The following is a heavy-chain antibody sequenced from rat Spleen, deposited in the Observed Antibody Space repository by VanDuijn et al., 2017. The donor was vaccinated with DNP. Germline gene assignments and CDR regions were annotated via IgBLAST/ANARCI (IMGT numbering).Heavy chain of an antibody. D-gene: IGHD1-11*01. Sequence: EVQLVESGGGLVQPGRSLKLSCAASGFTFSDYYMAWVRQAPAKGLEWVATLSYNAGSTYYRDSVKGRFTISRDNAKNTLYLQMDSLRSEDTATYFCARGGGAGYYFDYWGQGVMVTVSS. J-gene: IGHJ2*01. V-gene: IGHV5-7*01. CDR1: GFTFSDYY. CDR2: LSYNAGST. CDR3: ARGGGAGYYFDY.